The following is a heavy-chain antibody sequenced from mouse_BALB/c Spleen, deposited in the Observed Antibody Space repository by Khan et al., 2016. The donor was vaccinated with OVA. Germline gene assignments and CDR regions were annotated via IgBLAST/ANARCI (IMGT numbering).Heavy chain of an antibody. CDR3: ARSGLERFDY. CDR2: INPSTGYT. D-gene: IGHD3-3*01. J-gene: IGHJ2*01. V-gene: IGHV1-7*01. CDR1: GYTFTSYW. Sequence: QVQLQQSGAELAKPGASVKMSCKASGYTFTSYWMHWVKQRPGKGLEWIGYINPSTGYTEYNQKFKDKATLTADKSSSTAYMQLISLTSEDSAVIYCARSGLERFDYWGQGTTLTVSS.